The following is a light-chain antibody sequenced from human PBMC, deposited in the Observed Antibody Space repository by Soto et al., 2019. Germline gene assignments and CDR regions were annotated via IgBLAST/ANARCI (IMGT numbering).Light chain of an antibody. CDR2: GAS. V-gene: IGKV3-15*01. CDR1: ETVATN. Sequence: EVLMTQSPATLSVSPWEKATLSCWASETVATNLAWYQQKPGQAPRLLISGASTRAAGISDRFSGSGSGTDFTLTIRRLEPEDFAVYYCQGHASIFGQGTRLDIK. CDR3: QGHASI. J-gene: IGKJ5*01.